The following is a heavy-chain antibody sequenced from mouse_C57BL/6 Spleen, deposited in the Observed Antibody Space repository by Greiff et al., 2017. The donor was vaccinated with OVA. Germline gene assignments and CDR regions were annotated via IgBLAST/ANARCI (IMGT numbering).Heavy chain of an antibody. J-gene: IGHJ1*03. CDR3: ARPYSNYWYVDV. CDR1: GFTFSDYY. V-gene: IGHV5-12*01. D-gene: IGHD2-5*01. CDR2: ISNGGGST. Sequence: EVQRVESGGGLVQPGGSLKLSCAASGFTFSDYYMYWVRQTPEKRLEWVAYISNGGGSTYYPDTVKGRYTISRDNAKNTLYMQMSRLKSEDTAMYYCARPYSNYWYVDVWGTGTTVTVSS.